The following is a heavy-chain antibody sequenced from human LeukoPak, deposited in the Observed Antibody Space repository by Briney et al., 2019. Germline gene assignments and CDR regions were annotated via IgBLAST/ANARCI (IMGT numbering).Heavy chain of an antibody. CDR2: IYYSGST. Sequence: SETLSLTCTVSGGSISSGGYYWSWIRQHPGKGLEWIGYIYYSGSTYYNPSLKSRVTISVDTSKNQFSLKLSSATAADTAVYYCAGYCSSTSCYRYLNWFDPWGQGTLVTVSS. CDR3: AGYCSSTSCYRYLNWFDP. CDR1: GGSISSGGYY. V-gene: IGHV4-31*03. J-gene: IGHJ5*02. D-gene: IGHD2-2*01.